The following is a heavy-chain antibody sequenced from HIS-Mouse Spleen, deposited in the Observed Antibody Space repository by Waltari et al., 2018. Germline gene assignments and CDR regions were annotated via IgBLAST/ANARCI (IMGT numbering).Heavy chain of an antibody. CDR3: ARIAEGYTSGWYAFDY. V-gene: IGHV2-70*15. CDR2: IDWDDDK. J-gene: IGHJ4*02. D-gene: IGHD6-19*01. Sequence: QVTLRESGPALVKPTQTLTLTCTFSGFSLSTIGMCVSWIRHPPGKALEWLARIDWDDDKYYSTSLKTRLTISRDTSKNQVVLTMTNMDPLDTATYYCARIAEGYTSGWYAFDYWGQGTLVTVSS. CDR1: GFSLSTIGMC.